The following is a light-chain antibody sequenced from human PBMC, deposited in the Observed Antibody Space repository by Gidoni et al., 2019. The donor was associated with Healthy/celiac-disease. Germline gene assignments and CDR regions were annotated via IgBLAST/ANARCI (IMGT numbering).Light chain of an antibody. CDR1: QSVSSN. V-gene: IGKV3-15*01. CDR3: KQYNNWPPLT. J-gene: IGKJ4*01. Sequence: EIVMTQSPATLSVSPGERATLSCRASQSVSSNLAWYQQKPGQAPRILIYGASTRATGIPARFSGSGSGTEFTLTISSLQSEDFAVYYCKQYNNWPPLTFGGGTKVEIK. CDR2: GAS.